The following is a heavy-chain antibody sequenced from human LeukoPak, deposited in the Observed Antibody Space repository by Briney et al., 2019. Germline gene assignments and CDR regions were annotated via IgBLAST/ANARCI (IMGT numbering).Heavy chain of an antibody. CDR2: ISSKTDGGTK. J-gene: IGHJ3*02. CDR3: TTDSGTPDAFDI. CDR1: GFTFSNAW. V-gene: IGHV3-15*01. Sequence: GGYLRLSCAASGFTFSNAWMSWVRQAPGKGLEWVGRISSKTDGGTKDYAAPVKGRFTISRDDSKNTLYLQMNSLKTEDTAVYYCTTDSGTPDAFDIWGQGTMVTVSS. D-gene: IGHD3-10*01.